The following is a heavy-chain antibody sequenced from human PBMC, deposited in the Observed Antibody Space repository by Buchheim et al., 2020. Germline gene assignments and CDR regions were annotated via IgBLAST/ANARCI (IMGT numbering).Heavy chain of an antibody. CDR3: AKYGSS. D-gene: IGHD6-6*01. CDR1: GFTFSSSW. V-gene: IGHV3-74*03. Sequence: EVQLVESGGDLIQPGGSLRLSCAASGFTFSSSWMHWVRQVPGKGLVWVSSIKSDGSRTTYADSVKGRFTISRDKGKNTLYLQMSGLRVEDTAVYFCAKYGSSWGQGTL. J-gene: IGHJ5*02. CDR2: IKSDGSRT.